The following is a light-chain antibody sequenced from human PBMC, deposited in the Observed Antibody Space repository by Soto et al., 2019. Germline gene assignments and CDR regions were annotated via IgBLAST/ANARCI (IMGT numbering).Light chain of an antibody. CDR3: HVGDSSTA. CDR1: NIGSNS. J-gene: IGLJ2*01. V-gene: IGLV3-9*01. CDR2: RDS. Sequence: SYELTQPLSVSVALGQTARITCGGNNIGSNSVHWYQQKPGQAPVVVIYRDSNRPSGIPERFSGSKSGNTATLTISRAQVGDEADYYCHVGDSSTAFGGGTKLTVL.